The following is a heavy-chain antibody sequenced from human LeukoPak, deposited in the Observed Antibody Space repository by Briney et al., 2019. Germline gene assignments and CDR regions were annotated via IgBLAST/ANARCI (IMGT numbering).Heavy chain of an antibody. CDR3: AKSPGYSSSFDY. CDR1: GFTVTSNY. D-gene: IGHD6-13*01. Sequence: GGSLRLSCAGSGFTVTSNYMSWVRQAPGKGLEWVSVIYTGGRTYYADSVKGRFTISRDNSKNTVYLQMNSLRAEDTAVYYCAKSPGYSSSFDYWGQGTLVSVSS. J-gene: IGHJ4*02. V-gene: IGHV3-66*01. CDR2: IYTGGRT.